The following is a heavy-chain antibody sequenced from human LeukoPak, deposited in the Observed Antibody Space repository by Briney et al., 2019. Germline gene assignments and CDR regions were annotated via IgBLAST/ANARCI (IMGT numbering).Heavy chain of an antibody. CDR2: IDYSGST. D-gene: IGHD1-26*01. J-gene: IGHJ3*02. Sequence: SETLSLTCTFSGGTISRYYWSWIRQPPGKGLEWIAYIDYSGSTNYNPSLKSRLTISLDASKNQFSLKLSSVTAADTAVYYCARDRRRDLLHAFDIWGQGTMVTVSS. CDR3: ARDRRRDLLHAFDI. V-gene: IGHV4-59*01. CDR1: GGTISRYY.